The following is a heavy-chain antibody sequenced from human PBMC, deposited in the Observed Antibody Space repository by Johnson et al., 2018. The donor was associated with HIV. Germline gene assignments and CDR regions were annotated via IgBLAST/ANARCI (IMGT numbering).Heavy chain of an antibody. CDR1: GFIFDQYG. J-gene: IGHJ3*02. CDR3: AKGYGSGSYYNGNAFDI. V-gene: IGHV3-20*04. D-gene: IGHD3-10*01. Sequence: VQLVESGGGVVQPGGSLRLSCAASGFIFDQYGMSWVRQVPGKGLEWVSGIRWNSGRIIYAESVKGRFTISRDNAKNSLYLQMNSLRVEDTALYYCAKGYGSGSYYNGNAFDIWGQGTLVTVSS. CDR2: IRWNSGRI.